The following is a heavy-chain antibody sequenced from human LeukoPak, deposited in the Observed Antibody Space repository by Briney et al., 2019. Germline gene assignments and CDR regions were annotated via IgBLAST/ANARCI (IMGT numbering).Heavy chain of an antibody. J-gene: IGHJ6*03. V-gene: IGHV4-59*01. CDR3: ARVVAARTYYMDV. D-gene: IGHD6-6*01. CDR2: ICYSGST. Sequence: SETLSLTCTVSGGSISSYYWSWIRQPPGKGLEGIGYICYSGSTNYNPSLKSRVPISVDTSKNQFSLKLSSVTAADTAVYYCARVVAARTYYMDVWGKGTTVTVSS. CDR1: GGSISSYY.